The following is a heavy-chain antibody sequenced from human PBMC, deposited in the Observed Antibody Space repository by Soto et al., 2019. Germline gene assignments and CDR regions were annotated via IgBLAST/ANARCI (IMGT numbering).Heavy chain of an antibody. CDR3: ASYGDYTTRNVDY. J-gene: IGHJ4*02. CDR2: IYHSGST. D-gene: IGHD4-17*01. Sequence: QVQLQESGPGLVKPSGTLSLTCAVSGGSISSSNWWSWVRQPPGKGLEWIGEIYHSGSTNYNPSLKSRVTLSVDKSKNQFSLKLSSVTAADTAVYYCASYGDYTTRNVDYWGQGTLVTVSS. CDR1: GGSISSSNW. V-gene: IGHV4-4*02.